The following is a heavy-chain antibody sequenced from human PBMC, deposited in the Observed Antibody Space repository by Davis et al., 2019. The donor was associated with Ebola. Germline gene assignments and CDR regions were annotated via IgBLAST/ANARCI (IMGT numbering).Heavy chain of an antibody. D-gene: IGHD3-9*01. J-gene: IGHJ6*02. V-gene: IGHV4-39*07. CDR1: GGSISSSGYN. Sequence: MPSETLSLTCSVSGGSISSSGYNWGWIRQSPGKGPEWIGYIYYNGNTYYNPSLKSRVTISVDTSKNQFSLKLSSVTAADTAVYYCARAKYYDILTGLLYYYYGMDVWGQGTTVTVSS. CDR3: ARAKYYDILTGLLYYYYGMDV. CDR2: IYYNGNT.